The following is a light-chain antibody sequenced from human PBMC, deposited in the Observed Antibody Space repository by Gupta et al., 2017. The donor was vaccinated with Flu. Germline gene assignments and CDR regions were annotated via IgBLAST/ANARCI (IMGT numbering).Light chain of an antibody. CDR2: GAS. J-gene: IGKJ2*01. CDR3: QQYNNWPPYT. Sequence: ATLSVSPGERATLSCRASQSVSNNLAWYQQKPGQAPRLLIYGASTRASGIPARFSGSGSGTEFTLTISSLQSEDFAVYYCQQYNNWPPYTFGQGTKLEIK. CDR1: QSVSNN. V-gene: IGKV3-15*01.